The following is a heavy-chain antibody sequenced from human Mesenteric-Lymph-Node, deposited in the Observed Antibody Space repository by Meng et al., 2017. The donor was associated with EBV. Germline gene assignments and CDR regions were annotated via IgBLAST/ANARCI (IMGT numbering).Heavy chain of an antibody. J-gene: IGHJ4*02. CDR2: IFDIGRGRP. CDR1: SGYFRSHNYN. D-gene: IGHD3-10*01. CDR3: ARLRGGYYYEDSGFDY. Sequence: QGHLHGSAPELVSPPQALSPAFPVSSGYFRSHNYNWSWIRQSPGKGLDWIGFIFDIGRGRPNYNPSLESRVTISVDPSKGQLFLKLTSVTAADTAVYYCARLRGGYYYEDSGFDYWGQGALVTVSS. V-gene: IGHV4-61*01.